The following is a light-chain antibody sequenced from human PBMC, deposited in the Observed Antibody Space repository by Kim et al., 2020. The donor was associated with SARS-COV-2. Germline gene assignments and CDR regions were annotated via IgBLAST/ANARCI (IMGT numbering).Light chain of an antibody. V-gene: IGLV1-40*01. Sequence: RVTITCSGRCSDIGASYDVNWYQQLPGRAPKLLIFADTRRPSGVPDRLSGYKSGTSASLAITGLQAEDEADYYCQSYDSRLSGWVFGGGTQLTVL. J-gene: IGLJ3*02. CDR3: QSYDSRLSGWV. CDR2: ADT. CDR1: CSDIGASYD.